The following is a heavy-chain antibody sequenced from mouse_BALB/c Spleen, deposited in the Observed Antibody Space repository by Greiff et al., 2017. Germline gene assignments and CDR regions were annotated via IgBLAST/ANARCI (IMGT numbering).Heavy chain of an antibody. D-gene: IGHD1-1*01. J-gene: IGHJ1*01. Sequence: EVKLVESGPELVKPGASVKISCKASGYSFTGYFMNWVMQSHGKSLEWIGRINPYNGDTFYNQKFKGKATLTVDKSSSTAHMELRSLASEDSAVYYCARFYYGSSWYFDVWGAGTTVTVSS. CDR3: ARFYYGSSWYFDV. CDR2: INPYNGDT. CDR1: GYSFTGYF. V-gene: IGHV1-20*02.